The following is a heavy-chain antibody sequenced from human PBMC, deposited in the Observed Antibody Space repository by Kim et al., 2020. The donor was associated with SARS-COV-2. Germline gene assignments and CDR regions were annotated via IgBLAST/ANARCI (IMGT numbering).Heavy chain of an antibody. V-gene: IGHV4-34*01. D-gene: IGHD4-17*01. Sequence: NYNPALKSRVTISVDTSKNQFSLKLSSVTAADTAVYYCARATVTTKIDYWGQGTLVTVSS. J-gene: IGHJ4*02. CDR3: ARATVTTKIDY.